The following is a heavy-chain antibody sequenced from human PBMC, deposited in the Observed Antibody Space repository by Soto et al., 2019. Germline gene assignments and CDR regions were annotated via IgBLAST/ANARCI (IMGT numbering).Heavy chain of an antibody. CDR1: GFTFSRYS. CDR3: VRGEGGWETY. V-gene: IGHV3-48*04. J-gene: IGHJ4*02. Sequence: GGSLRLSCAASGFTFSRYSMHWVRQAPGKGLEWVSYISSSSGTIYYADSVKGRFTISRDNAKNTLYLQMNSLRAEDTAVYYCVRGEGGWETYWGQGTLVTVSS. D-gene: IGHD6-19*01. CDR2: ISSSSGTI.